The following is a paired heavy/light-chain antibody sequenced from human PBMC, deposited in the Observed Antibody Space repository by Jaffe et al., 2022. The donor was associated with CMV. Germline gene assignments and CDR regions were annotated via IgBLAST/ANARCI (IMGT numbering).Heavy chain of an antibody. D-gene: IGHD2-21*02. V-gene: IGHV3-23*01. CDR1: GFTFRNYA. J-gene: IGHJ4*02. CDR3: AKDVGSATPRLHIVVGTAFDY. CDR2: ITDNGGAT. Sequence: EVQLLESGGGLVQPGGSLRLSCAASGFTFRNYAMNWVRQAPGKGLEWVSTITDNGGATYYADSVKGRFTMSRDNSKNTLYLQMTSLRAEDTALYYCAKDVGSATPRLHIVVGTAFDYWGQGTLVTVSS.
Light chain of an antibody. CDR1: KLGYEY. J-gene: IGLJ2*01. CDR2: EDS. Sequence: SYELTQPPSVSVSPGQTASITCSGDKLGYEYVSWYQQRPGQSPVLVIYEDSKRPSGIPGRFSGSNSGNTATLTISGTQAMDEADYYCQAWDSSTVVVFGGGTKLTVL. V-gene: IGLV3-1*01. CDR3: QAWDSSTVVV.